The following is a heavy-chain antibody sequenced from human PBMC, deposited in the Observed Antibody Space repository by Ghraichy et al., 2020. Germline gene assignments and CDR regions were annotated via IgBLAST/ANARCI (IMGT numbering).Heavy chain of an antibody. CDR2: IKQDESEK. V-gene: IGHV3-7*03. D-gene: IGHD3-22*01. Sequence: GGSLRLSCAASGFTFSSYWMSWVRQAPGKGLEWVANIKQDESEKYYVDSVKGRFTISRDNAKNALYLQMNSLRAEDTAVYYCARHLIYSEPSGYSREYRYFDYGGQGCLVAVSS. J-gene: IGHJ4*02. CDR1: GFTFSSYW. CDR3: ARHLIYSEPSGYSREYRYFDY.